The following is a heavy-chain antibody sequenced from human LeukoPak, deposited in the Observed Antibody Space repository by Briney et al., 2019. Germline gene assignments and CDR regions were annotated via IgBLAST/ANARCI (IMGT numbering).Heavy chain of an antibody. CDR3: ARDPTQWFGELLSGYQYHGMDV. CDR2: ISYGGSNN. Sequence: WGSLRISCTASGFTFNYFAMGWVPPGPGQGLEWVAVISYGGSNNYHADSVKGRFTISRDNSKNTLYLQMNNLRGEDTAVYFCARDPTQWFGELLSGYQYHGMDVWGQGTTVTVSS. J-gene: IGHJ6*02. CDR1: GFTFNYFA. V-gene: IGHV3-30-3*01. D-gene: IGHD3-10*01.